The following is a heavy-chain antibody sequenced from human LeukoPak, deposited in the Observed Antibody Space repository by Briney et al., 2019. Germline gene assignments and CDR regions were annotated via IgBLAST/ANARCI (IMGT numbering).Heavy chain of an antibody. V-gene: IGHV1-2*04. J-gene: IGHJ6*02. CDR2: INPNSGGT. CDR1: GHTFTGYY. Sequence: ASVKVSCKASGHTFTGYYMHWVRQAPGQGLEWMGWINPNSGGTNYAQKFQGWVTMTRDTSISTAYMELSRLRSDDTAVYYCARERVFLRNYYYGMDVWGQGTTVTVSS. CDR3: ARERVFLRNYYYGMDV. D-gene: IGHD2/OR15-2a*01.